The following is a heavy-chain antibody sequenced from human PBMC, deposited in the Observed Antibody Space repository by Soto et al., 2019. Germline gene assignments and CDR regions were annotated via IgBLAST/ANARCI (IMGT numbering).Heavy chain of an antibody. D-gene: IGHD3-22*01. J-gene: IGHJ6*02. Sequence: QAQLVQSGAEVKKPGASVKVSCKASGYTFTSYGINWVRQAPGQGLEWLGWISAYDGNTKYAQRVQGRVSMTTDNSTKTAYMELRSLRSDDTAMYYCARGGYYDSSGSRNYYYYGMNVWGQGTTVSVSS. CDR3: ARGGYYDSSGSRNYYYYGMNV. CDR1: GYTFTSYG. CDR2: ISAYDGNT. V-gene: IGHV1-18*04.